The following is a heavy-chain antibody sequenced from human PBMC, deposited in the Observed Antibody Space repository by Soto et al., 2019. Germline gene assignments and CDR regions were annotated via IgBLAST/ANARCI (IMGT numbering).Heavy chain of an antibody. V-gene: IGHV4-4*02. CDR3: ARDLPRYCSSTSCYSPLGYMDV. J-gene: IGHJ6*03. CDR2: IYHSGST. Sequence: PSETLSRTCAVSSGSISSSNWWSWVRQPPGKGLEWIGEIYHSGSTNYSPSLKSRVTISVDKSKNQFSLKLSSVTAADTAVYYCARDLPRYCSSTSCYSPLGYMDVWGKGTTVTVSS. D-gene: IGHD2-2*01. CDR1: SGSISSSNW.